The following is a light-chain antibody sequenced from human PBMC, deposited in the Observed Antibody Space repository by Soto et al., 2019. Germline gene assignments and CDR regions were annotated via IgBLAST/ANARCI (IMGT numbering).Light chain of an antibody. CDR3: QQYNNWPPEYT. CDR1: QSVSSN. CDR2: GAS. Sequence: VMTQSPATLSVSPGERATLSCRASQSVSSNLAWYQQIPGQAPRLLIYGASTRATDVPARFSGSGSGTEFTLTISSLQSEDFAVYYCQQYNNWPPEYTFGQGTKLEIK. J-gene: IGKJ2*01. V-gene: IGKV3-15*01.